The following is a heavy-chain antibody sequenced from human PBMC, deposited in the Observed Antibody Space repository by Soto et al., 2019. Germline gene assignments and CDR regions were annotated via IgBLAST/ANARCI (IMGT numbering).Heavy chain of an antibody. J-gene: IGHJ3*01. CDR2: TYYRSKWFH. D-gene: IGHD3-10*01. V-gene: IGHV6-1*01. CDR3: ARGNALDV. CDR1: GASVSSDITL. Sequence: QGQLQQSGPGLVKPSQTLSLTCAISGASVSSDITLWNWIRQSPSRGLEWLGRTYYRSKWFHDYAASVKSRITINPDTSKNQFSLELNSMTPEDTAVYYCARGNALDVWGQGTVVTVSS.